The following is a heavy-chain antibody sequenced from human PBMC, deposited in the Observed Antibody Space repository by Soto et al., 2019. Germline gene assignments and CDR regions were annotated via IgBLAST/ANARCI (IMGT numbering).Heavy chain of an antibody. CDR3: AREVQVHTPAFVY. Sequence: QVQLVQSGAEMKKPGSSVKVSCQCSGGTFNTYAMNWVRQAPGQGPEWMGDISPMFGAANYAPKFQRRVTITADESTGTSYMQLTSLTSEDTALYFCAREVQVHTPAFVYWGQGTLVTVSS. V-gene: IGHV1-69*19. J-gene: IGHJ4*02. CDR1: GGTFNTYA. CDR2: ISPMFGAA. D-gene: IGHD3-10*01.